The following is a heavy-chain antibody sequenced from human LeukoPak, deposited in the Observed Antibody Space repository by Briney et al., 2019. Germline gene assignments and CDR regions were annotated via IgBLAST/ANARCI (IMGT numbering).Heavy chain of an antibody. J-gene: IGHJ5*02. CDR2: INPNTGGT. Sequence: GASVKVSCKASGYSFTGYYIHWVRQAPGQGLEWMGWINPNTGGTNFAQKFQGRVTMTRDTSITTTHMELSSLRSDDTAVYYCARAGSSSWWFGFDPWGQGTLVTVSS. V-gene: IGHV1-2*02. CDR1: GYSFTGYY. D-gene: IGHD6-13*01. CDR3: ARAGSSSWWFGFDP.